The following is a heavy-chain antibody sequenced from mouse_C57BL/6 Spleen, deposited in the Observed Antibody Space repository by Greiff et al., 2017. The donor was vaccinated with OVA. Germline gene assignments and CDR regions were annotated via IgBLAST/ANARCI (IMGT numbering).Heavy chain of an antibody. D-gene: IGHD2-14*01. V-gene: IGHV14-4*01. Sequence: VQLKQSGAELVRPGASVKLSCTASGFNIKDDYMHWVKQRPEQGLEWIGWIDPENGDTEYASKFQGKATITADTSSNTAYLQLSSLTSEDTAVYYCTTGYGFADWGQGTLVTVSA. J-gene: IGHJ3*01. CDR1: GFNIKDDY. CDR3: TTGYGFAD. CDR2: IDPENGDT.